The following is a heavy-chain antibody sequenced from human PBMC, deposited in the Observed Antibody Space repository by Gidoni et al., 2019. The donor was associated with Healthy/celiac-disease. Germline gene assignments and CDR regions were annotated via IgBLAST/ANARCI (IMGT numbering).Heavy chain of an antibody. CDR2: IYTSGST. V-gene: IGHV4-4*07. CDR1: GGSISSSY. J-gene: IGHJ3*02. Sequence: QVQLQESGPGLVKPSETLSLTCTVSGGSISSSYWSWIRQPAGKGLEWIGRIYTSGSTNYNPSLKSRVTMSVDTSKNQFSLKLSSVTAADTAVYYCARVGHYYDSSGYHDAFDIWGQGTMVTVSS. CDR3: ARVGHYYDSSGYHDAFDI. D-gene: IGHD3-22*01.